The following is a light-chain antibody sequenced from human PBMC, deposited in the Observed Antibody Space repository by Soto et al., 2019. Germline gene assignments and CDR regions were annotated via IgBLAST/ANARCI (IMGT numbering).Light chain of an antibody. Sequence: EIVLKQSPGTLSLTPGERATLSCSASQSVSNNYLAWYQQKPGQAPRLLIYGASNRATGIPDRFSGSGSGTDFTLTISRLEPEDFAVYYCQQYGSSSWTFGQGTKVDIK. V-gene: IGKV3-20*01. J-gene: IGKJ1*01. CDR3: QQYGSSSWT. CDR1: QSVSNNY. CDR2: GAS.